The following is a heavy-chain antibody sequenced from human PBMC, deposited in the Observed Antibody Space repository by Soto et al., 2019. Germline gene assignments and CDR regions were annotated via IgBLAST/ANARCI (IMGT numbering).Heavy chain of an antibody. CDR3: AREGYAYGLDY. CDR2: TYTGGNT. CDR1: GFNVSGKY. D-gene: IGHD3-10*01. Sequence: EAQLVETGGGLIQPGGSLRLSCAASGFNVSGKYMSWVRQAPGKGLEWVSLTYTGGNTYYANSVKGRFTVSRDISKNTLYLQMNSLSAEETAVYYCAREGYAYGLDYWGQGSLVTVSS. J-gene: IGHJ4*02. V-gene: IGHV3-53*02.